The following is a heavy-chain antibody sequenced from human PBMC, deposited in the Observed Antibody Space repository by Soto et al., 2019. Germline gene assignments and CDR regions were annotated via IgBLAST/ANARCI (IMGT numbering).Heavy chain of an antibody. CDR2: IYPGDSET. CDR1: AYTFTNYY. D-gene: IGHD3-10*01. CDR3: SRTRHYHGAAFDS. V-gene: IGHV5-51*01. J-gene: IGHJ4*01. Sequence: GESLKISCNGSAYTFTNYYIGWVRQVAGKGLEWMGIIYPGDSETTYSPSFQGQVTFSVDKSLNTAYVQWSSLKASDTAIYYCSRTRHYHGAAFDSWGHGTLVTVSS.